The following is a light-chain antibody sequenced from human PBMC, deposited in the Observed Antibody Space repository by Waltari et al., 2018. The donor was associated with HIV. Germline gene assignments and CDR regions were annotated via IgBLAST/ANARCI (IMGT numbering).Light chain of an antibody. CDR2: GNN. V-gene: IGLV1-40*01. Sequence: QSVLTRPPSVSGAPGPTVTISCTGSTSNIGADYDIHLYQQLPGKAPKVLIYGNNKRPSGIPDLFSCSKSGTSASLAITGLQSDDEADYYCHSYDSGLGSLFGGGTKVTVL. CDR1: TSNIGADYD. J-gene: IGLJ3*02. CDR3: HSYDSGLGSL.